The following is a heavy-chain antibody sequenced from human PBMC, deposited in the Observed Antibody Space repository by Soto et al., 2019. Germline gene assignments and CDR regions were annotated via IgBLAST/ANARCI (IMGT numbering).Heavy chain of an antibody. CDR2: INHSEST. CDR3: ARDRGYCSGGSCYSGVVYFDY. Sequence: PSETLSLTCAVYGWPFSGYYWSWIRQPPGKGLEWIGEINHSESTNYNPSLKSRVTISVDTSKNQFSLKLSSVTAADTAVYYCARDRGYCSGGSCYSGVVYFDYWGQGTLVTVS. D-gene: IGHD2-15*01. V-gene: IGHV4-34*01. CDR1: GWPFSGYY. J-gene: IGHJ4*02.